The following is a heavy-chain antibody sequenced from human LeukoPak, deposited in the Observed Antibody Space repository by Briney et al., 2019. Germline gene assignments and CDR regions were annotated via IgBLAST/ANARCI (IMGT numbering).Heavy chain of an antibody. CDR2: IYYSGTT. CDR1: GGSISSSSHY. D-gene: IGHD3-10*01. CDR3: VRHISGSSHFDY. Sequence: SSETLSLTCTVSGGSISSSSHYGGWIRQPPGKGLEWFGSIYYSGTTYYIPSLKSRVTISVDTSKNQFSLRLSSVTAADTAVYYCVRHISGSSHFDYWGQGTLVTVSS. V-gene: IGHV4-39*01. J-gene: IGHJ4*02.